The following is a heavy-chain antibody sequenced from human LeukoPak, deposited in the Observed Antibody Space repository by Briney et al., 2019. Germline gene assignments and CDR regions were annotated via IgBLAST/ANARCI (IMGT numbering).Heavy chain of an antibody. CDR3: AKLAASETGEGS. CDR1: GYTFTSNH. J-gene: IGHJ5*02. CDR2: INPSGDST. D-gene: IGHD6-13*01. V-gene: IGHV1-46*01. Sequence: GASVKVSCKASGYTFTSNHIHCVRQAPGQGPEWMGVINPSGDSTSYAQKFQGRVTMTRDTSTSTVYMELSSLRSEDTAIYYCAKLAASETGEGSWGQGTLVTVSS.